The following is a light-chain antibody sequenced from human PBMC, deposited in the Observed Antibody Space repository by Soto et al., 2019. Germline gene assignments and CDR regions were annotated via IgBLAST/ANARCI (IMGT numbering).Light chain of an antibody. CDR1: QSISSY. Sequence: DIQMTQSPSSLSASVGDRVTITCRASQSISSYLNWYQQKPGKVPKLLIYAASSLQSGVPSRFSGSGYGTDFTLTISGLQREDFATYYCQQSYTNGNFGKGTKVDI. CDR2: AAS. CDR3: QQSYTNGN. J-gene: IGKJ2*02. V-gene: IGKV1-39*01.